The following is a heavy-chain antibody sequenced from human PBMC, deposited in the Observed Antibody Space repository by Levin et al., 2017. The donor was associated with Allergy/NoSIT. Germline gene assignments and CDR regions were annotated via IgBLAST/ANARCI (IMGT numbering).Heavy chain of an antibody. CDR2: IYHSGST. D-gene: IGHD1-7*01. V-gene: IGHV4-38-2*01. CDR1: GYSISSGYY. J-gene: IGHJ4*02. CDR3: ARGHRTGYLELSFDY. Sequence: SETLSLTCAVSGYSISSGYYWGWIRQPPGKGLEWIGSIYHSGSTYYNPSLKSRVTISVDTSKNQFSLKLSSVTAADTAVYYCARGHRTGYLELSFDYWGQGTLVTVSS.